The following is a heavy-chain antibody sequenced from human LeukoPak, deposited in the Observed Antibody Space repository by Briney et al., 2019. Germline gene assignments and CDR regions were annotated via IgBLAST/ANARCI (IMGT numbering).Heavy chain of an antibody. CDR2: IIATGDRT. Sequence: GGSLRLSCAASGFTVSSNYMSWVRQAPGKGLECVSSIIATGDRTYYTDSVKGRFTISRDNSKNTLYLQMNNLRVDDTAVCYCGSGGSYVDNWGQGTLVTVSS. CDR3: GSGGSYVDN. D-gene: IGHD3-10*01. J-gene: IGHJ4*02. V-gene: IGHV3-23*01. CDR1: GFTVSSNY.